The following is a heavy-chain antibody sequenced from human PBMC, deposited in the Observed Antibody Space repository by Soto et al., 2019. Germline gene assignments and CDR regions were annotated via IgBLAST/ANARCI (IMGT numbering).Heavy chain of an antibody. J-gene: IGHJ4*02. Sequence: EVQLLESGGGSVQPGGSLRLSCAASGFTFSSYAMSWVRQAPGKGLEWVSATCGGDNRTYHADSVKGRFTISRDNSKNTLYLEMNSLRAEDTAVYYCAKGGSGTCYSRVDYWGQGTLVIVSS. CDR2: TCGGDNRT. CDR1: GFTFSSYA. CDR3: AKGGSGTCYSRVDY. D-gene: IGHD2-15*01. V-gene: IGHV3-23*01.